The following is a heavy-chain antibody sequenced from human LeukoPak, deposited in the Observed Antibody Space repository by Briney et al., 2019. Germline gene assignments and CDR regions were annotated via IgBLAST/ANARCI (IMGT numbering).Heavy chain of an antibody. V-gene: IGHV4-61*09. CDR2: IYTSGST. CDR1: GGSISSGDYY. J-gene: IGHJ4*02. CDR3: ARFLVGAYVLDY. D-gene: IGHD1-26*01. Sequence: SQTLSLTCTVSGGSISSGDYYWRWIRQPPGKGLEWIGYIYTSGSTNYNPSLKSRVTISVDTSKNQFSLKLSSVTAADTAVYYCARFLVGAYVLDYWGQGTLVTVSS.